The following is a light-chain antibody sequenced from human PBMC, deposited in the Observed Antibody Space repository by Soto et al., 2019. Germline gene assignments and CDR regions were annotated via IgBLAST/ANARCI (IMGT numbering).Light chain of an antibody. Sequence: EIVRTQSAAALTVTPGERVTHSCRASQSVSNNLVWYQQKPGQAPRLLMYGSSIRATGITARFSGSGSGTEFTLTISSLQSEDFAVYYCQQHNNWPSITFGQGTRLEIK. CDR2: GSS. CDR1: QSVSNN. V-gene: IGKV3-15*01. J-gene: IGKJ5*01. CDR3: QQHNNWPSIT.